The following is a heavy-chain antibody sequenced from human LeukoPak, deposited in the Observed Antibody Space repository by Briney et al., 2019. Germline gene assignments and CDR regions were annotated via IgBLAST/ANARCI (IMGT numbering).Heavy chain of an antibody. CDR2: IYYSGTT. CDR3: ARRGDILTDYAFDY. CDR1: GGSINSNSHH. D-gene: IGHD3-9*01. V-gene: IGHV4-39*01. Sequence: SETLSLTCSVSGGSINSNSHHWDWIRQAPGKGLEWIGNIYYSGTTSYNPSLKSRVTTSVDTSKNQFSLRLSSVTAADTAVYYCARRGDILTDYAFDYWGQGTLVTVSS. J-gene: IGHJ4*02.